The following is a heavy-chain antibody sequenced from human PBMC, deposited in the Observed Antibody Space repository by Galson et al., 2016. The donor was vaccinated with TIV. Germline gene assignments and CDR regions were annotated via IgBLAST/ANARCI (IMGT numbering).Heavy chain of an antibody. CDR2: IIGMFGIA. CDR3: ARGGDYNYQKARLNY. D-gene: IGHD5-24*01. CDR1: GSTFSSYA. Sequence: SVKVSCKASGSTFSSYAVSWVRQAPGQGLEWMGGIIGMFGIANYAQKFQGRVTITADESTSTAYMELFSLRSEDTAVYYCARGGDYNYQKARLNYWGQGTLVIVSS. J-gene: IGHJ4*02. V-gene: IGHV1-69*13.